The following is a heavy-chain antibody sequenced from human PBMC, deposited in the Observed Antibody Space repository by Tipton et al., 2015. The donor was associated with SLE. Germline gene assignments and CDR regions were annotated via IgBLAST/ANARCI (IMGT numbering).Heavy chain of an antibody. CDR1: GGSISSSSYY. Sequence: LRLSCTVSGGSISSSSYYWGWIRQPPGKGLEWIGSIYYSGSTYYNPSLKSRVTISVDTSKNQFSLKLSSVTAADTAVYYCASLFYGDFAYYFDYWGQGTLVTVSS. J-gene: IGHJ4*02. D-gene: IGHD4-17*01. CDR2: IYYSGST. CDR3: ASLFYGDFAYYFDY. V-gene: IGHV4-39*07.